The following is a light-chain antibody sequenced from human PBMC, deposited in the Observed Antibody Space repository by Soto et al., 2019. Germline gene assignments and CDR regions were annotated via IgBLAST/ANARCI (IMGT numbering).Light chain of an antibody. Sequence: DTQMTLSPSTLSASVGDRVTITCRASQSIGSWLAWYQQKPGKAPKLLIYKTSILENGVPSRFSGSGSGTEFTLSISSLQPDDFATYYCHQYNSYWTFGQGTKVDI. CDR1: QSIGSW. CDR2: KTS. J-gene: IGKJ1*01. V-gene: IGKV1-5*03. CDR3: HQYNSYWT.